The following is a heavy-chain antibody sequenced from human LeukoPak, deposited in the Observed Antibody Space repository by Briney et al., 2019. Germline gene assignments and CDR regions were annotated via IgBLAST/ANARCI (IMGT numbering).Heavy chain of an antibody. CDR2: IIPILGVS. CDR1: GGSFSKYV. V-gene: IGHV1-69*10. J-gene: IGHJ3*01. Sequence: GSSVSVSCKASGGSFSKYVMSWVRQAPGQGLEWMGAIIPILGVSNYAQKFQDRVTITADESTSTAYMQLSSLISEDTAMYYCANAVAGDYLWGQGTMVTVSS. D-gene: IGHD6-19*01. CDR3: ANAVAGDYL.